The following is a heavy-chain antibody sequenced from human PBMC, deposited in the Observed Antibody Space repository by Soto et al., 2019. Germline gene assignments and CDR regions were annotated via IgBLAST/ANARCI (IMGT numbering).Heavy chain of an antibody. J-gene: IGHJ6*02. D-gene: IGHD4-17*01. CDR3: AKVWERTVTTRNYYYAMAV. Sequence: EVQLLESGGGLVQPGGSLSLSCAASGFTFRSYAMSWVRQAPGKGLEWVSTISDSGGSTDYAASLKGRFTISRDNSKNTLSLQMNRLRAEDKAVYYCAKVWERTVTTRNYYYAMAVWGQGTTVTVSS. V-gene: IGHV3-23*01. CDR1: GFTFRSYA. CDR2: ISDSGGST.